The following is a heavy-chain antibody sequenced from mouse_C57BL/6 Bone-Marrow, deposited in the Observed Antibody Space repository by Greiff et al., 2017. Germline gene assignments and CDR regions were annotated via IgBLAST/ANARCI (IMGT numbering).Heavy chain of an antibody. Sequence: QVQPQQSGAELVRPGASVTLSCKASGYTFTDYEMHWVKQTPVHGLEWIGAIDPETGGTAYNQKFKGKAILTADKSSSTAYMELRSLTSEDSAVYYCTRVTSGYWGQGTTLTVSS. CDR1: GYTFTDYE. D-gene: IGHD2-12*01. J-gene: IGHJ2*01. V-gene: IGHV1-15*01. CDR3: TRVTSGY. CDR2: IDPETGGT.